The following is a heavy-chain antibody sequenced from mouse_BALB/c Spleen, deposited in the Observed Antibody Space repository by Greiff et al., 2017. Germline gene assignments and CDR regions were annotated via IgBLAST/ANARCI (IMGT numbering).Heavy chain of an antibody. CDR2: IYPGNSDT. CDR1: GYSFTSYW. CDR3: TRKGRYGNYEGHYAMDY. J-gene: IGHJ4*01. V-gene: IGHV1-5*01. Sequence: EVQLQESGTVLARPGASVKMSCKASGYSFTSYWMHWVNQRPGQGLEWIGAIYPGNSDTSYNQKFKGKAKLTAVTSASTAYMELSSLTNEDSAVYYCTRKGRYGNYEGHYAMDYWGQGTSVTVSS. D-gene: IGHD2-1*01.